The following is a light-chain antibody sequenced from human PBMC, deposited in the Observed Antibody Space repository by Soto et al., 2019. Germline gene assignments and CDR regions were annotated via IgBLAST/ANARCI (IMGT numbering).Light chain of an antibody. J-gene: IGLJ1*01. CDR1: GSDIGYFNY. CDR3: KSYAVGSTYV. CDR2: EVD. V-gene: IGLV2-14*01. Sequence: SALTQPASVSGSPAQSITISCTGTGSDIGYFNYVSWYQQQPGKAPKLMIYEVDNRPSGVSIRFSGSKSGSTASLTISGLQAEDEADYYCKSYAVGSTYVFGTGTKVTVL.